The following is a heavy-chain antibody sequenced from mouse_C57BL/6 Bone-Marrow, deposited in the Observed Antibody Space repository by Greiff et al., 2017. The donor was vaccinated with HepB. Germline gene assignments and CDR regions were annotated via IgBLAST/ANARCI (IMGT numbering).Heavy chain of an antibody. CDR3: AREGFATVVAMDY. D-gene: IGHD1-1*01. V-gene: IGHV1-55*01. CDR1: GYTFTSYW. Sequence: VQLQQPGAELVKPGASVKMSCKASGYTFTSYWITWVKQRPGQGLEWIGDIYPGSGSTNYNEKFKSKATLTVDTSSSTAYMRLSSLTSEDSAVYYCAREGFATVVAMDYWGQGTSVTVSS. CDR2: IYPGSGST. J-gene: IGHJ4*01.